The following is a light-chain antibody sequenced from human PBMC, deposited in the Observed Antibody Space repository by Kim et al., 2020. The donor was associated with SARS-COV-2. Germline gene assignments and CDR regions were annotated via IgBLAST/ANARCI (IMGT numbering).Light chain of an antibody. CDR2: GAS. J-gene: IGKJ1*01. CDR1: QSVSTN. Sequence: VSPGERATLSCRASQSVSTNLAWYQQKPGQAPSLLIHGASTRATGIPARFSGSGSGTEFTLTISSLQSEDFAVYYCQQYNNWPWTFGQGTKVDIK. V-gene: IGKV3-15*01. CDR3: QQYNNWPWT.